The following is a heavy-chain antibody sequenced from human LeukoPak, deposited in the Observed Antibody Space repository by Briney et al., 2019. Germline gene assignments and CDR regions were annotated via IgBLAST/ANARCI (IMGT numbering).Heavy chain of an antibody. V-gene: IGHV1-2*02. J-gene: IGHJ4*02. Sequence: LRASVKVSCKASGYTFTDHYMHWVRQAPGQGLEWVGWIKPDSGGTHYSQKFQGRVTLTTDTSIRTAYMELGGLRSDDTAVYYCASRELPTGTDYWGQGTLVTVSS. D-gene: IGHD1-1*01. CDR2: IKPDSGGT. CDR1: GYTFTDHY. CDR3: ASRELPTGTDY.